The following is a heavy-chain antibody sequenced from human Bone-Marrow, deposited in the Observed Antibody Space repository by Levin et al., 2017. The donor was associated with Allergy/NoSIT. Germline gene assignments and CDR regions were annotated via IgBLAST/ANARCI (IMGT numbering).Heavy chain of an antibody. D-gene: IGHD3-9*01. V-gene: IGHV3-48*02. J-gene: IGHJ4*02. CDR3: ARDHITIFSLYFDY. Sequence: GGSLRLSCAASGFTFSSHSMNWVRQAPGKGLEWFSYISTTSSTIYYADSVKGRFTISRDNAKNSLYLQMNSLRDEDTAVYYCARDHITIFSLYFDYWGPGTLVTVSS. CDR2: ISTTSSTI. CDR1: GFTFSSHS.